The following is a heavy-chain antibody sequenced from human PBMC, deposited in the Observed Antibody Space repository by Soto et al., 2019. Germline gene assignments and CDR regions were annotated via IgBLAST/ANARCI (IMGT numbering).Heavy chain of an antibody. D-gene: IGHD6-19*01. CDR1: GDSISGSSYF. CDR2: IHYSGST. CDR3: ARQEFSSGPFDD. Sequence: PSETLSLTCTVSGDSISGSSYFWGWIRQPPGKGLEWFGSIHYSGSTYYNPSLKSRVTISVDTSKNQFSLKLISVTAADTAVYYWARQEFSSGPFDDWGQGTLVPVSS. J-gene: IGHJ4*02. V-gene: IGHV4-39*01.